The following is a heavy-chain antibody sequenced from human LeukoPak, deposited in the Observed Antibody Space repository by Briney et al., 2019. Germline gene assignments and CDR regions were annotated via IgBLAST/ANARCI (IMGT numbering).Heavy chain of an antibody. CDR3: ARETCSSTSCYTEDNWFDP. V-gene: IGHV1-2*02. CDR2: INPNSGGT. Sequence: ASVKVSCKASGGTFSSYAISWVRQAPGQGLEWMGWINPNSGGTNYAQKFQGRVTMTRDTSISTAYMELSRLRSDDTAVYYCARETCSSTSCYTEDNWFDPWGQGTLVTVSS. D-gene: IGHD2-2*02. J-gene: IGHJ5*02. CDR1: GGTFSSYA.